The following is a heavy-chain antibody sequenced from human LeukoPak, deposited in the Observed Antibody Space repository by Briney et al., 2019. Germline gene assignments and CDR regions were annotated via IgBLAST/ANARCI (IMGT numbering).Heavy chain of an antibody. CDR2: IYYSGST. CDR1: GGSISSSSYY. V-gene: IGHV4-39*01. J-gene: IGHJ4*02. D-gene: IGHD6-13*01. CDR3: ASIAAAGYYYFDY. Sequence: PSETLSLTCTVSGGSISSSSYYWGWIRQPPGRGLGWIRSIYYSGSTYYNPSRKSRVTISVDTSKNQFSLKLSSVTAADTAVYYCASIAAAGYYYFDYWGQGTLVTVSS.